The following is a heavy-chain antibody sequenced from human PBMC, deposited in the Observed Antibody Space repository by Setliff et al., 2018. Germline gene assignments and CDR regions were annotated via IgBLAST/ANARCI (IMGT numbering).Heavy chain of an antibody. CDR2: INAGNGNT. Sequence: ASVKVSCKASGYSFTNYDINWVRQATGQGLEWMGWINAGNGNTKYSQKFQGRVTITRDTSASTAYMELSSLRSEDTAVYYCARGGIAVAGTPDWGQGTLVTVSS. J-gene: IGHJ4*02. CDR1: GYSFTNYD. D-gene: IGHD6-19*01. V-gene: IGHV1-3*01. CDR3: ARGGIAVAGTPD.